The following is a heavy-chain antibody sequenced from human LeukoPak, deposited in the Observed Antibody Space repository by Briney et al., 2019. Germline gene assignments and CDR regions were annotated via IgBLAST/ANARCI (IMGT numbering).Heavy chain of an antibody. V-gene: IGHV1-18*01. D-gene: IGHD3-9*01. CDR2: ISAYNGNT. CDR3: ARGGQDYDILTGRRGLYYYYYMDV. J-gene: IGHJ6*03. CDR1: GYTFTSYG. Sequence: ASVKVSCKASGYTFTSYGISWVRQAPGQGLEWMGWISAYNGNTNYAQKLQGRVTMTTDTSTSTAYMELRSLRSDDTAVYYCARGGQDYDILTGRRGLYYYYYMDVWGKGTTVTVPS.